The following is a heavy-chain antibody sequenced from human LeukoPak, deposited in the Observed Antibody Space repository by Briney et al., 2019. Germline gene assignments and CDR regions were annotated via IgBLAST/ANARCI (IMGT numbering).Heavy chain of an antibody. V-gene: IGHV4-34*01. CDR2: INHSGST. Sequence: AGGSLRLSCAASGFTFSSYEMNWVRQPPGKGLEWIGEINHSGSTNYNPSLKSRVTISVDTSKNQFSLKLSSVTAADTAVYYCARGVDTAIYYYYYMDVWGKGTTVTVSS. CDR3: ARGVDTAIYYYYYMDV. D-gene: IGHD5-18*01. CDR1: GFTFSSYE. J-gene: IGHJ6*03.